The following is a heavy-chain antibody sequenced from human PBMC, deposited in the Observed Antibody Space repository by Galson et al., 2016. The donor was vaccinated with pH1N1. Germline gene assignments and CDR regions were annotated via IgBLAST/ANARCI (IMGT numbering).Heavy chain of an antibody. CDR1: GFTFGDYY. V-gene: IGHV3-11*04. CDR2: ISPSGATQ. Sequence: SLRLSCAASGFTFGDYYMGWIRQAPGKGLECLSYISPSGATQHYTDSVKGRFTISRDKAKNSLFLQMNSLRAEDTATYFCARDGGAFQMRFDPWGQGSLVTVSS. J-gene: IGHJ5*02. CDR3: ARDGGAFQMRFDP. D-gene: IGHD4-17*01.